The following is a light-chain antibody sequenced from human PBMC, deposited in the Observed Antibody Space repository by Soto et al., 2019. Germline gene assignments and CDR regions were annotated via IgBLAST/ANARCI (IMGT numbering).Light chain of an antibody. CDR1: SSDIGSYNY. V-gene: IGLV2-14*01. J-gene: IGLJ1*01. CDR3: CSFPTSNTYV. CDR2: DVS. Sequence: QSALTQPASVSGSPGQSITISCTGTSSDIGSYNYVTWYQQHPGKAPNLMIYDVSNRPSGVSYRFSGSKSGNSASLTISGLQADDAADYSCCSFPTSNTYVFGPGTKLTVL.